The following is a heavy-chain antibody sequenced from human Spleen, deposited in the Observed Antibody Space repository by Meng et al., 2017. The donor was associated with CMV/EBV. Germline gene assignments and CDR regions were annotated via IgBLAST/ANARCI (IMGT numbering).Heavy chain of an antibody. D-gene: IGHD5-12*01. V-gene: IGHV3-7*01. J-gene: IGHJ4*02. CDR1: GFTLSTYW. CDR2: IKQDGSEK. CDR3: AREPLRAAGHYLDY. Sequence: GESLKISCAASGFTLSTYWMTWVRQAPGKGLEWVATIKQDGSEKYYVDSVKGRFTISRDNAKNMLFLQMNGLRPEDTAVYYCAREPLRAAGHYLDYWGQGTLVTVSS.